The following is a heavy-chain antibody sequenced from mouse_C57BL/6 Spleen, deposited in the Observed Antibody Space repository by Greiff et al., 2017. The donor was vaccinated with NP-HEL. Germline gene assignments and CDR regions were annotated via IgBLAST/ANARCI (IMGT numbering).Heavy chain of an antibody. Sequence: EVQLQQSGPGLVKPSQSLSLTCSVTGYSITSGYYWNWIRQFPGNKLEWMGYISYDGSNNYNPSLKNRISITRDTSKNQFFLKLNSVTTEDTATYYCAREATVVFDYWGQGTTLTVSS. CDR1: GYSITSGYY. CDR2: ISYDGSN. D-gene: IGHD1-1*01. V-gene: IGHV3-6*01. CDR3: AREATVVFDY. J-gene: IGHJ2*01.